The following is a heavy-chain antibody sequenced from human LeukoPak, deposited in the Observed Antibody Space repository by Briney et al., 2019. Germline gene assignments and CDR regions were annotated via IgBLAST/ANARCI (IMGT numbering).Heavy chain of an antibody. V-gene: IGHV3-15*01. CDR1: GYNFNDAW. CDR2: IKSKSTGGTI. Sequence: GGSLRLSCEASGYNFNDAWVSWVRQAPGKGLAWVGRIKSKSTGGTIDYATPVKDRFTISRDDSTNTLFLQMGSLKTEDTAVYYCTSEQDCSGRRCSVFWGQGTLVIVSS. J-gene: IGHJ4*02. D-gene: IGHD2-15*01. CDR3: TSEQDCSGRRCSVF.